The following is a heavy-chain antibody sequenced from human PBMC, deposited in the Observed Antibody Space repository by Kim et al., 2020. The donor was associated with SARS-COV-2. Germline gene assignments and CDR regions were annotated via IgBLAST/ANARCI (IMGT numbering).Heavy chain of an antibody. CDR2: INTNTGNP. CDR3: ARGSLFYSSTWHETYDWFDP. V-gene: IGHV7-4-1*02. D-gene: IGHD6-13*01. CDR1: GYTFSSYA. Sequence: ASVKVSCKASGYTFSSYAMNWVRQAPGQGLEWMGWINTNTGNPTYAQGFAGRVVFSLDTSVSTAYLQFSSLKAEDTAVYYCARGSLFYSSTWHETYDWFDPWGQGTLVTVSS. J-gene: IGHJ5*01.